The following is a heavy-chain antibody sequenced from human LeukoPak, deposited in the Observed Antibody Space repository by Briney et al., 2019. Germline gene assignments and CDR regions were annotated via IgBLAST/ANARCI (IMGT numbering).Heavy chain of an antibody. Sequence: SSETLSLTCAVYGGSFSGYYWSWIRQPPGKGLEWIGEINHSGSTNYNPSLKRRVTISVDTSKNQFSLKLSSVTAADTAVYYCARTYSSSWPARNNWFDPWGQGTLVTVSS. J-gene: IGHJ5*02. D-gene: IGHD6-13*01. CDR3: ARTYSSSWPARNNWFDP. CDR1: GGSFSGYY. CDR2: INHSGST. V-gene: IGHV4-34*01.